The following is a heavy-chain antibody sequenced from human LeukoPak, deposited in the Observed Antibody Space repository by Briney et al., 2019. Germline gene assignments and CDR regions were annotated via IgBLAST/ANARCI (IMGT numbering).Heavy chain of an antibody. D-gene: IGHD1-7*01. J-gene: IGHJ4*02. CDR1: GYTFTRYW. CDR2: MYPGDSDA. Sequence: GESLKISCKGSGYTFTRYWIGWVRQMPGKGLEWMGIMYPGDSDARYSPSFQGQVTLSADKSLSTAYLQWSSLKASDTAMYYCARQKYSWNYVYDYWGQGTLVTVSS. V-gene: IGHV5-51*01. CDR3: ARQKYSWNYVYDY.